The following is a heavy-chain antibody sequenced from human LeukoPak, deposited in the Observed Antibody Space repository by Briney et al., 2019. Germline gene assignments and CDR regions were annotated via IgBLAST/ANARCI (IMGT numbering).Heavy chain of an antibody. Sequence: SETLSLTCTVSGGSISXXXXXRIRQPPGXXLXXIGFIYYSGTTHYNPSLKSRVTMSVATSNNQFSLRLSSVTAADTAIYYCARHSGASPHYFDYWGQGALVTVSS. D-gene: IGHD1-26*01. V-gene: IGHV4-59*08. CDR3: ARHSGASPHYFDY. CDR2: IYYSGTT. J-gene: IGHJ4*02. CDR1: GGSISXXX.